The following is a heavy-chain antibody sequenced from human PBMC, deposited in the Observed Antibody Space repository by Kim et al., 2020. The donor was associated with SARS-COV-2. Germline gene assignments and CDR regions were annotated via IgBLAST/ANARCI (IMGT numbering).Heavy chain of an antibody. D-gene: IGHD3-22*01. V-gene: IGHV1-8*01. CDR2: MNPNSGNT. Sequence: ASVKVSCKASGYTFTSYDINWVRQATGQGLEWMGWMNPNSGNTGYAQKFQGRVTMTRNTSISTAYMELSSLRSEDTAGYYCARVGVNYDSSGYYYGNYFDYWGQGTLVTVSS. CDR1: GYTFTSYD. J-gene: IGHJ4*02. CDR3: ARVGVNYDSSGYYYGNYFDY.